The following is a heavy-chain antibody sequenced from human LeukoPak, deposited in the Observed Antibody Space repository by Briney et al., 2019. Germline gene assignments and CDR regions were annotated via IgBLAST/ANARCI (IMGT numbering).Heavy chain of an antibody. Sequence: PSGTLSLTCAVSGGSVSSNNWLNWVRQPPGKGLEWIGEIYHSGTTNYNPSLKSRVTISVDTSKNQFSLKLSSVTAADTAVYYCARDPSSSLDAFDIWGQGTMVTVSS. CDR1: GGSVSSNNW. CDR3: ARDPSSSLDAFDI. J-gene: IGHJ3*02. D-gene: IGHD6-13*01. CDR2: IYHSGTT. V-gene: IGHV4-4*02.